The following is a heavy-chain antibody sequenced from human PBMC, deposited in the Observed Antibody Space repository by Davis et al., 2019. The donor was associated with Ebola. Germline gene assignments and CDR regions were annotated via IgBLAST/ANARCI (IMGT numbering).Heavy chain of an antibody. D-gene: IGHD4-17*01. CDR3: AKYTTTAASRYFDP. CDR1: GFTFSIYS. J-gene: IGHJ5*02. CDR2: IGSSGGGI. V-gene: IGHV3-23*01. Sequence: PGGSLRLSCAASGFTFSIYSMTWVRQGPGKGLEWVSVIGSSGGGIQYADFVKGRYIISRDNSKNTLYLQMNSLRAEDTAVYYCAKYTTTAASRYFDPWGQGTLVTVSS.